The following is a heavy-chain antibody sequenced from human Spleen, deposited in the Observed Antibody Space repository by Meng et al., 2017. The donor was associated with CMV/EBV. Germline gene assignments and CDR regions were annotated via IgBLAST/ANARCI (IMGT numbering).Heavy chain of an antibody. V-gene: IGHV5-51*01. CDR2: IWPDDSDT. J-gene: IGHJ6*02. D-gene: IGHD2-2*01. CDR3: ARSAGYCSSTSCYYYYYGMDV. CDR1: GYTFATYW. Sequence: GESLKISCKASGYTFATYWIGWVRQLPGKGLEYMGVIWPDDSDTRYSPSFQGQVTISVDKSIDTAYLQWSSLKASDTAMYYCARSAGYCSSTSCYYYYYGMDVWGQGTTVTVSS.